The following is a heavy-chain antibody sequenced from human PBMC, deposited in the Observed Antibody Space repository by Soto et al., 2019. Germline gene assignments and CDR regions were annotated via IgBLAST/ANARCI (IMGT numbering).Heavy chain of an antibody. J-gene: IGHJ4*02. CDR2: ISGSGGST. Sequence: LRLSCAASGFTFSSYAMSWVRQAPGKGLEWVSAISGSGGSTYYADSVKGRFTISRDNSKNTLYLQMNSLRAEDTAVYYCAKDIDSSGYYYYFDYWGQGTLVTVSS. CDR1: GFTFSSYA. CDR3: AKDIDSSGYYYYFDY. V-gene: IGHV3-23*01. D-gene: IGHD3-22*01.